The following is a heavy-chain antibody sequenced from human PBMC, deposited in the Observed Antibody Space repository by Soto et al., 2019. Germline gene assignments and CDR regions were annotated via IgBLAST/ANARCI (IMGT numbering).Heavy chain of an antibody. CDR1: GGSISSSSYY. CDR2: IYYSGST. CDR3: ASGGAFDI. J-gene: IGHJ3*02. D-gene: IGHD3-16*01. Sequence: QLQLQESGPGLVKPSETLSLTCTVSGGSISSSSYYWGWIRQPPGKGLEWIGSIYYSGSTYYNPSLKIRGTISADTSKTQFSLKLSSVTAADTAVYYCASGGAFDIWGQGTMVTVSS. V-gene: IGHV4-39*01.